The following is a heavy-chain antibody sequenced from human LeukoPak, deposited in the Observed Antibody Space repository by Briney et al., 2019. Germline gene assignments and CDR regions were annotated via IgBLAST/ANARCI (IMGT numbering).Heavy chain of an antibody. D-gene: IGHD3-10*01. J-gene: IGHJ6*02. Sequence: PSGTLSLTCAVSGGSIRSSNWWTWVRHSPGKGLEWIAVIHNSGTTNCNPSLNSRVASSVDESKNQFSPRLSSVTAADTAVYYCARVGVRGVISGMDVWGQGTTVSVSS. CDR1: GGSIRSSNW. V-gene: IGHV4-4*02. CDR3: ARVGVRGVISGMDV. CDR2: IHNSGTT.